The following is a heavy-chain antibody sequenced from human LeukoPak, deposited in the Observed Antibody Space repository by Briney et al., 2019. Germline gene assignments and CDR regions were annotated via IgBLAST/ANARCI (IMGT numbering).Heavy chain of an antibody. V-gene: IGHV3-7*01. Sequence: GGSLRLSCAASGFTFSSYWMSWVRQAPGKGLEWVANIKQDGSEKYYVDSVKGRFTISRDNAKNSLYLQMNSLRAEDTAVYYCARDGVTPPFLYYYYMDVRGKGTTVTVSS. CDR3: ARDGVTPPFLYYYYMDV. J-gene: IGHJ6*03. D-gene: IGHD2-21*02. CDR1: GFTFSSYW. CDR2: IKQDGSEK.